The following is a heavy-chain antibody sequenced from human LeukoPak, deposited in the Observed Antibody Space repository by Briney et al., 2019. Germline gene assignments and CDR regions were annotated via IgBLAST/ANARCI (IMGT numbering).Heavy chain of an antibody. D-gene: IGHD3-10*01. CDR2: VYYSGST. CDR3: ARDLPYGSGSYPDY. Sequence: SETLSLTCTVSGGSISPYYWSWIRQSPGKGLEWIGYVYYSGSTNYNPSLKSRVTMSVDTSKNQFSLKLSSVTAADTAVYYCARDLPYGSGSYPDYWGQGTLVTVSS. J-gene: IGHJ4*02. V-gene: IGHV4-59*12. CDR1: GGSISPYY.